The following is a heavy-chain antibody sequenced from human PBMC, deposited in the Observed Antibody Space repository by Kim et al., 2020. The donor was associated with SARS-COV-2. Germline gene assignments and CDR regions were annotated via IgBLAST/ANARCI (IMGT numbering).Heavy chain of an antibody. CDR2: ISGSGGST. Sequence: GGSLRLSCAASGFTFSSCAMSWVRQAPGKGLEWVSAISGSGGSTYYADSVKGRFTISRDNSKNTLYLQMNSLRAEDTAVYYCAKEQLGFGELLPTPYYGMDVWGQGTTVTVSS. D-gene: IGHD3-10*01. CDR1: GFTFSSCA. V-gene: IGHV3-23*01. J-gene: IGHJ6*02. CDR3: AKEQLGFGELLPTPYYGMDV.